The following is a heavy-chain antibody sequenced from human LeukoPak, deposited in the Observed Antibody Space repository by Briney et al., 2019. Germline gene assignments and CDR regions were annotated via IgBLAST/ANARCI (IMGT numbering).Heavy chain of an antibody. CDR3: ATDPGRSVSDNY. D-gene: IGHD3-10*01. CDR2: IKQDGSEK. V-gene: IGHV3-7*01. Sequence: GGSLRLSCAASGFTFSRYWMSGVRQAPGKGLEWLANIKQDGSEKYYVDSVKGRFTISRDNARNSLCLQMDGLRAEDTAVYYCATDPGRSVSDNYWGQGTVVTVSS. J-gene: IGHJ4*02. CDR1: GFTFSRYW.